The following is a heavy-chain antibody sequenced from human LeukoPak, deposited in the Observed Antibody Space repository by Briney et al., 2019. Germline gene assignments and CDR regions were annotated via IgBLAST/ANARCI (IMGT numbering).Heavy chain of an antibody. J-gene: IGHJ4*02. CDR3: ARLLYDSRGYYYFDY. D-gene: IGHD3-22*01. CDR2: IYYTGST. CDR1: GGSIRTSTYY. Sequence: SETLSLTCTVSGGSIRTSTYYWGWTRQPPEKGLEWIGSIYYTGSTYDHPSLKSRVTISVDTSKNQVSLKLSSVTAADTAVYYCARLLYDSRGYYYFDYWGQGTLVTVSS. V-gene: IGHV4-39*01.